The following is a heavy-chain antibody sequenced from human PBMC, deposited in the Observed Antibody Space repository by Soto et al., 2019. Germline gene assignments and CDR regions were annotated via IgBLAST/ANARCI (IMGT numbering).Heavy chain of an antibody. V-gene: IGHV1-69*01. J-gene: IGHJ6*02. Sequence: QVQLVQSGAEVKKPGSSVKVSCKTSGVSFNNNGIGWVRQAPGHGLEWMGGVSPPFRTSNYARKFQGRISITADASPGTVNMELSSLTPEDTAQYYCARVLYYGSGSYSPYGMDVWGQGTTVTVSS. CDR1: GVSFNNNG. D-gene: IGHD3-10*01. CDR3: ARVLYYGSGSYSPYGMDV. CDR2: VSPPFRTS.